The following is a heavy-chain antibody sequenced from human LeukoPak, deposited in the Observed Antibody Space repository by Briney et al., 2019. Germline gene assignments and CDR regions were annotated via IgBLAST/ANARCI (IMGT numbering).Heavy chain of an antibody. J-gene: IGHJ4*02. CDR3: ARGNWNALDY. Sequence: PGGSLRLSCAASGFTFSSYSMNWVRQAPGKGLEWVSSISSSSSYIYYADSVKGRFTISRDNAKNSLYLQMNRLRAEDTAVYYCARGNWNALDYWGQGTLVTVSS. CDR1: GFTFSSYS. CDR2: ISSSSSYI. D-gene: IGHD1-20*01. V-gene: IGHV3-21*01.